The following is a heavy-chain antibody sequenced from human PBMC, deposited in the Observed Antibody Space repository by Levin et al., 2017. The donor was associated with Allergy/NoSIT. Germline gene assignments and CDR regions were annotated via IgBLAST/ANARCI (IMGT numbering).Heavy chain of an antibody. J-gene: IGHJ6*02. CDR1: GDNVSRNTNT. Sequence: SQTLSLTCAISGDNVSRNTNTWNWIRQSPSRGLEWLGRTYYRSKWHYDYAVSVKSRITINADTSKNQFSLQLNSVTPEDTAVYYCARDPGVAVAGYHYYYGMDVWGQGTTVTVSS. V-gene: IGHV6-1*01. CDR3: ARDPGVAVAGYHYYYGMDV. CDR2: TYYRSKWHY. D-gene: IGHD6-19*01.